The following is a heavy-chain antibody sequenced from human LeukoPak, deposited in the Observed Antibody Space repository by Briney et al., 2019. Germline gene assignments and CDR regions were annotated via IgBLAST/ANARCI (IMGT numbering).Heavy chain of an antibody. Sequence: GGSLRLSCAASGFTFSSYSMNWVRQAPGKGREWVSSISSSSSYIYYADSVKGRFTIFRDNAKNSLYLQMTSLRAEDTAVYYCATEDRSSTSCYDYWGQGTLVTVSS. CDR3: ATEDRSSTSCYDY. D-gene: IGHD2-2*01. CDR2: ISSSSSYI. V-gene: IGHV3-21*01. J-gene: IGHJ4*02. CDR1: GFTFSSYS.